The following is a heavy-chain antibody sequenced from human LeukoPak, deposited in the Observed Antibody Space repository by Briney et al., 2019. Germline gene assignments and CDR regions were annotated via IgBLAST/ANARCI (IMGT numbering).Heavy chain of an antibody. CDR3: ANDAAQQQLSNLFYGMDV. CDR1: GLTFSHCA. D-gene: IGHD6-13*01. J-gene: IGHJ6*02. V-gene: IGHV3-30-3*02. Sequence: PGKSLRLSCAASGLTFSHCAMHCVRQAPGKGLEWVGFISYDGSKKYYADSVKGRFTISRDNSKNTLYLQMNSLRAEDTAVYFCANDAAQQQLSNLFYGMDVWGQGTTVTVSS. CDR2: ISYDGSKK.